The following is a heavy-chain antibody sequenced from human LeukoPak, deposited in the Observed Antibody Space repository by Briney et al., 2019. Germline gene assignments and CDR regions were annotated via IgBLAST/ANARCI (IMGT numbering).Heavy chain of an antibody. CDR2: IHYSGRT. V-gene: IGHV4-39*02. CDR3: ARCSSAMGWFDP. CDR1: GGSITSTTHY. Sequence: AETLSLTCTVSGGSITSTTHYWAWIRQPPGKGLDWIGVIHYSGRTYYNPSLKSRVTISIDTPKNYFSLKLSSVTAPDTAVYYCARCSSAMGWFDPWGQGTLVTVSS. J-gene: IGHJ5*02. D-gene: IGHD6-25*01.